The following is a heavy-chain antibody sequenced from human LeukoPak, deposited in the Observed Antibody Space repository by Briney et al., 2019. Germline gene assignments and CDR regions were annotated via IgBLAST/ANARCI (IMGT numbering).Heavy chain of an antibody. CDR2: IKADGSEE. D-gene: IGHD6-13*01. CDR1: GFTFGSNW. Sequence: PGGSLRLSCAASGFTFGSNWMTWVCQAPGRGLEWVANIKADGSEESYADSVKGRFTISRDNAKNLVFLQMNSLRTEDTAVYYCARNTLSAAGDYWGQGTLVSVSS. J-gene: IGHJ4*02. CDR3: ARNTLSAAGDY. V-gene: IGHV3-7*01.